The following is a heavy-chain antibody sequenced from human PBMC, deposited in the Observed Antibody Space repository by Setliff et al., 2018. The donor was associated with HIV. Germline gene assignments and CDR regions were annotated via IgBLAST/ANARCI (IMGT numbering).Heavy chain of an antibody. CDR3: ARGWGGGMDY. Sequence: ASVKVSCKASGYTFTRYFMHCVRQAPGQGLEWLGMINPSGGSTWYAQKFQGRVTMTGDMSTITLYMELSSLRSEDTAVYYGARGWGGGMDYWGQGTLVTVSS. CDR1: GYTFTRYF. J-gene: IGHJ4*02. D-gene: IGHD3-16*01. CDR2: INPSGGST. V-gene: IGHV1-46*01.